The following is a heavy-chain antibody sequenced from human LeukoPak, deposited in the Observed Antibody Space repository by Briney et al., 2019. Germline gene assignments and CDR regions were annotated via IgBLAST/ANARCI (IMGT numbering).Heavy chain of an antibody. CDR2: ISSSSSYI. CDR1: GFPFSSYS. J-gene: IGHJ4*02. V-gene: IGHV3-21*01. Sequence: TGGPLRLSCSASGFPFSSYSMNWLRQAPGKGLPWVSSISSSSSYIYYAASVKGRFTISRDNAKNSLYLQMNSLRAEDTAVYYCARALYSSGWYYFDYWGQGTLVTVSS. CDR3: ARALYSSGWYYFDY. D-gene: IGHD6-19*01.